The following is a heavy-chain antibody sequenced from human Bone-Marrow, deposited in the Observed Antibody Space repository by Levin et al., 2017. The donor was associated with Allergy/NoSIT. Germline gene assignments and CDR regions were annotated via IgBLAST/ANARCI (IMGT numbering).Heavy chain of an antibody. D-gene: IGHD6-6*01. V-gene: IGHV3-23*01. Sequence: AGGSLRLSCATSGFTFTTYALGWVRQAPGKGLEWVSVISASGGSTDYADSVKGRFTISRDNSKNTLYLQMNSLRADDTAVYYCAKGPYSSSSRGDYFDSWGQGTLVTVSS. J-gene: IGHJ4*02. CDR3: AKGPYSSSSRGDYFDS. CDR1: GFTFTTYA. CDR2: ISASGGST.